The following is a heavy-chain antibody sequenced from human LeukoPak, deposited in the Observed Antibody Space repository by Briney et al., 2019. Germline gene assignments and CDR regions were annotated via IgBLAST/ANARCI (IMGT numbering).Heavy chain of an antibody. Sequence: GGSLRLSCAASRLTFSNYGLSWVRQAPGKGLEWVSGISASDTTYYADSVKGRFTISRDNSKNTLFLQMSSLRAEDTAVYYCAKSSGRYYSQYFDTWGQRTLVTVSS. V-gene: IGHV3-23*01. CDR3: AKSSGRYYSQYFDT. D-gene: IGHD4-11*01. J-gene: IGHJ4*02. CDR1: RLTFSNYG. CDR2: ISASDTT.